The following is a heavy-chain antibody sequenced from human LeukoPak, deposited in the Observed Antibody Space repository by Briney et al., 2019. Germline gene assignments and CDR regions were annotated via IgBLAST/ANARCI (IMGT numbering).Heavy chain of an antibody. CDR3: ATGGDITTGSFDY. CDR2: FDPEDGET. J-gene: IGHJ4*02. V-gene: IGHV1-24*01. CDR1: GYTLTELS. D-gene: IGHD3-22*01. Sequence: ASAKVSCKVSGYTLTELSMHWVRQAPGKGLEWMGGFDPEDGETIYAQKFQGRVTMTEDTSTDTAYMELSSLRSEDTAVYYCATGGDITTGSFDYWGQGTLVTVSS.